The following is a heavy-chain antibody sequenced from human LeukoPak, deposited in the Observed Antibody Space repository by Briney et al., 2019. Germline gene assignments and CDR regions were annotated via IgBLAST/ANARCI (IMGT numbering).Heavy chain of an antibody. V-gene: IGHV4-39*07. D-gene: IGHD7-27*01. CDR1: GGSISSNSYY. J-gene: IGHJ3*02. Sequence: SETLSLTCTVSGGSISSNSYYWGWIRQPPGKGLEWIGSIYYSGSTYYNPSLKSRVTISVDTSKNQFSLKLSSVTAADTAVYYCARTGDIDAFDIWGQGTMVTVSS. CDR2: IYYSGST. CDR3: ARTGDIDAFDI.